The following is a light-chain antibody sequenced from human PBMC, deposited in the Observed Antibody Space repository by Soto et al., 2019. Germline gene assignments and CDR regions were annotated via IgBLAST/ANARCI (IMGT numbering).Light chain of an antibody. CDR2: SAS. J-gene: IGKJ4*01. CDR1: QVIGTW. Sequence: DIQMTQSPSSVSASVGDRVTISCRASQVIGTWLAWYQQRPGTAPKLLISSASSLRSGVPTRFSGSGSGTDFSLTISGLQPEDCATYYCQQAFIIPLTFGGGTKVDIK. V-gene: IGKV1-12*01. CDR3: QQAFIIPLT.